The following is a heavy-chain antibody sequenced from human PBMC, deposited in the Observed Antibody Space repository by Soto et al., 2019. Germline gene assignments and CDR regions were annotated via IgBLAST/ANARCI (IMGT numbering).Heavy chain of an antibody. Sequence: EVQLLESGGGLVQPGGSLRLSCAASGFTFSSYAMSWVRQAPGKGLEWVSGISNSGGDTYYADSVKGRFTLSRDNSKNTLYLQMNSLRADDTAVYYCANRVYHGDFDYWGQGTLVTVSS. J-gene: IGHJ4*02. CDR3: ANRVYHGDFDY. D-gene: IGHD2-2*01. CDR2: ISNSGGDT. CDR1: GFTFSSYA. V-gene: IGHV3-23*01.